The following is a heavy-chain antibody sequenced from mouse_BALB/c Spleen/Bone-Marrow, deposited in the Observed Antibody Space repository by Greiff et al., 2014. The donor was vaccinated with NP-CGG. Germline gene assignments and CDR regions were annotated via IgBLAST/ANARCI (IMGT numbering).Heavy chain of an antibody. J-gene: IGHJ3*01. CDR1: GYTFTEYF. CDR3: ARHEDRLRAWFAY. V-gene: IGHV1-62-2*01. Sequence: QVHVKQSGAELVKPGASVKLSCKASGYTFTEYFIHWVKQRSGQGLEWIGWFYPGSGSIKYNEKFKDKATLTADKSSSTVYMELIRLTSEDAAVYFCARHEDRLRAWFAYWGQGTLVTVSA. CDR2: FYPGSGSI. D-gene: IGHD3-2*02.